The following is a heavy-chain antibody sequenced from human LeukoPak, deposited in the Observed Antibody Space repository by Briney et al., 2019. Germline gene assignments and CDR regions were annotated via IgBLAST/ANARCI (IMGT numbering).Heavy chain of an antibody. Sequence: GASVKVSCKASGYTFTGYYMHWVRQAPGQGPEWMGWINPNSGGTNYAQKFQGRVTMTRDTSISTAYMELSRLRSDDTAVYYCARDLYSGSYYKDYWGQGTLVTVSS. V-gene: IGHV1-2*02. CDR3: ARDLYSGSYYKDY. D-gene: IGHD1-26*01. J-gene: IGHJ4*02. CDR1: GYTFTGYY. CDR2: INPNSGGT.